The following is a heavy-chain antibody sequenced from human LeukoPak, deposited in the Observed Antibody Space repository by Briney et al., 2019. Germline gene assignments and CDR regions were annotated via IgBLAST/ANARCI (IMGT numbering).Heavy chain of an antibody. J-gene: IGHJ6*02. CDR1: RSG. V-gene: IGHV3-30*18. CDR3: AKDGTPYYYGMDV. Sequence: RSGWPRFHQEKGKGLEWVAVISYDGSNKYYADSVKGRFTISRDNSKNTLYLQMNSLRAEDTAVYYCAKDGTPYYYGMDVWGQGTTVTVSS. CDR2: ISYDGSNK. D-gene: IGHD1-26*01.